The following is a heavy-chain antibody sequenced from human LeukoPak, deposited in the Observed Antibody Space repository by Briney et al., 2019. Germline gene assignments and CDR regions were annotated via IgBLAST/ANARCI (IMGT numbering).Heavy chain of an antibody. V-gene: IGHV4-38-2*02. CDR3: ARLGTEYSSSWYKYYYYYYYMDV. CDR1: GYSISSGYY. J-gene: IGHJ6*03. Sequence: SETLSLTCTVSGYSISSGYYWGWIRQPPGKGLEWIGSIYHSGSTYYNPSLKSRVTISLDTSKNQFSLKLSSVTAADTAVYYCARLGTEYSSSWYKYYYYYYYMDVWGKGTTVTVSS. CDR2: IYHSGST. D-gene: IGHD6-13*01.